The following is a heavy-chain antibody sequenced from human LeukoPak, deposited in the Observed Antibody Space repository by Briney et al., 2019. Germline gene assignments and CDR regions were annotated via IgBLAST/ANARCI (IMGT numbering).Heavy chain of an antibody. CDR2: ISTSSRYI. J-gene: IGHJ5*02. CDR1: GFTFSSFD. V-gene: IGHV3-21*01. CDR3: ARADCSGSTCYLRRSWFDP. Sequence: GGSLRLSCAASGFTFSSFDMNWVRQAPGKGLEWVSSISTSSRYIYYRDSVKGRFTISRDDAKNSLYLKMNSLRVEDTAVYYCARADCSGSTCYLRRSWFDPWGKGTLVTVSS. D-gene: IGHD2-2*01.